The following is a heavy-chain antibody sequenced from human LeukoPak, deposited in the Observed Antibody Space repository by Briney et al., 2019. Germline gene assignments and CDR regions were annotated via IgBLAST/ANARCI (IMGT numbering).Heavy chain of an antibody. D-gene: IGHD7-27*01. CDR1: GFIVSGNH. V-gene: IGHV3-66*01. J-gene: IGHJ6*03. CDR2: IYDTGSK. Sequence: GGSLRLSCAASGFIVSGNHMTWVRQAPGKGLEWVSVIYDTGSKYYADSVKGRFTISRDNDKNTLFLQMSSLRADDTAVYYCATGAGPLKYYYYMDVWGTGAAVTISS. CDR3: ATGAGPLKYYYYMDV.